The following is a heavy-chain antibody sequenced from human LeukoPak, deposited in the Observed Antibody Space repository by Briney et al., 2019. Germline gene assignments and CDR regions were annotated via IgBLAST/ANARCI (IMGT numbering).Heavy chain of an antibody. CDR1: GGSITSYY. Sequence: PSETLSLTCTVSGGSITSYYLSWIRQPPGKGPEWIGYMLYSQSTRYNPALKSRVTMSMDTSKNQVSLKLRSVTAADTAVYYCATRYDSTWYQFWGRGTLVTVSS. D-gene: IGHD6-13*01. J-gene: IGHJ4*02. CDR2: MLYSQST. CDR3: ATRYDSTWYQF. V-gene: IGHV4-59*08.